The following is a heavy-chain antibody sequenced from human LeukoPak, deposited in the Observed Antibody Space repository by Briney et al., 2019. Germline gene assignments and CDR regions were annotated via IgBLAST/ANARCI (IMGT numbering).Heavy chain of an antibody. Sequence: GASVKVSCKASGYTFTNYGVSWVRQAPGQGLEWMGWISAYNGNTDYAQNLQGRVTMTTDTSTSTAYMELRSLRSDDTAVYYCARAGYYYYMDVWGKGTTVTVSS. CDR3: ARAGYYYYMDV. J-gene: IGHJ6*03. CDR1: GYTFTNYG. V-gene: IGHV1-18*01. CDR2: ISAYNGNT.